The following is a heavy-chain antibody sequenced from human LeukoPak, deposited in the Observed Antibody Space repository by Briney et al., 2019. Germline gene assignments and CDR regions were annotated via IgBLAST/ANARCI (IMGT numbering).Heavy chain of an antibody. CDR1: GFTFSSYA. CDR3: ARDKVGTKRGTFDI. D-gene: IGHD1-14*01. CDR2: IFSGSAGST. Sequence: PGGSLRLSCAASGFTFSSYAMSWVRQAPGKGLEGVSAIFSGSAGSTYYADSVKGRVTISRDNSKNTLYLQINTLRAEHTAVYYCARDKVGTKRGTFDIWGQETMVTVSS. V-gene: IGHV3-23*01. J-gene: IGHJ3*02.